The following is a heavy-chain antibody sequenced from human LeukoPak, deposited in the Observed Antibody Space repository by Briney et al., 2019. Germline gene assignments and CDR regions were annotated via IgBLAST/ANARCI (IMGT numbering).Heavy chain of an antibody. J-gene: IGHJ4*02. Sequence: SVKVSCKASGGTFSSYAISWVRQAPGQGLEWMGRIIPILGIANYAQKFQGRVTITADKSTSTAYMELSSLRSEDTAVYYCAGATHAYSGYNHWGQGVLVTVSS. CDR2: IIPILGIA. CDR1: GGTFSSYA. D-gene: IGHD5-12*01. CDR3: AGATHAYSGYNH. V-gene: IGHV1-69*04.